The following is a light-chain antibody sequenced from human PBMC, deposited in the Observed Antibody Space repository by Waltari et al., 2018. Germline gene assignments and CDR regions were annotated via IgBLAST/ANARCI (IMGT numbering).Light chain of an antibody. CDR1: SSDVGSYNL. CDR2: EGS. CDR3: CSYAGSNSWV. V-gene: IGLV2-23*01. Sequence: QSALTQTASVSGSPGQSITISCTGTSSDVGSYNLVSWYQQHPGKVPKFMIYEGSERPSGVCNRFSGTKSGNTATLTISGLQAEDEADYYCCSYAGSNSWVFGGGTKLTVV. J-gene: IGLJ3*02.